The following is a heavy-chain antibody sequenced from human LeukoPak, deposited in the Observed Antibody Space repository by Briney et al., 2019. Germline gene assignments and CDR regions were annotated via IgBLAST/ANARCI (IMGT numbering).Heavy chain of an antibody. V-gene: IGHV1-69*05. CDR1: GGTFSSYA. D-gene: IGHD2-2*01. J-gene: IGHJ5*02. Sequence: SVKVSCKASGGTFSSYAISWVRQAPGQGLEWMGRIIPIFGTANYAQKFQGRVTITTDESASTAYMELSSLRSEDTAVYNCAREVYCSSTSCQTWFDPWGQGTLVTVSS. CDR2: IIPIFGTA. CDR3: AREVYCSSTSCQTWFDP.